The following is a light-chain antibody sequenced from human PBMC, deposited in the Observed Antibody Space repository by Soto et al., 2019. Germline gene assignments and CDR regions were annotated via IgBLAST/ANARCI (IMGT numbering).Light chain of an antibody. CDR2: GNS. V-gene: IGLV1-40*01. J-gene: IGLJ3*02. Sequence: QSVLTQPPSVSGAPGQRVTISCTVSSSNIGAGYAVHWYQQLPGTAPKLLIYGNSNRPSGVPDRFSGSKSGTSASLAITGLQAEDAADYYCQSYDSSLSGSVFGGGTKVTVL. CDR3: QSYDSSLSGSV. CDR1: SSNIGAGYA.